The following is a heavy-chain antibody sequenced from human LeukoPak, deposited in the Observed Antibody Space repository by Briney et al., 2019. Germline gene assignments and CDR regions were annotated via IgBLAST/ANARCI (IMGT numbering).Heavy chain of an antibody. CDR1: GFTFSSYG. CDR3: ARPAADHIYYYYYMDV. V-gene: IGHV3-30*03. Sequence: GGSLRLSCAASGFTFSSYGMHWVRQAPGKGLEWVAVISYDGSSKYYADSVKGRFTISRDNSKNTLYLQMNSLRAEDTAVYYCARPAADHIYYYYYMDVWGKGTTVTISS. J-gene: IGHJ6*03. D-gene: IGHD6-13*01. CDR2: ISYDGSSK.